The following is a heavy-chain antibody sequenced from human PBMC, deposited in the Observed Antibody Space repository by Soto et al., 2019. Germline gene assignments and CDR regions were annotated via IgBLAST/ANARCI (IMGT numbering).Heavy chain of an antibody. J-gene: IGHJ4*02. Sequence: QVQLVQSGAEVKKPGASVKVSCKASGYTFTSYYMHWVRQAPGQGLEWMGIINPSGGSTSYAQKFHSRVTMTRDTSTSTFYMELSSLRSEDTSVYYCARETYYYGSGSLYWVQGTLVTVSS. CDR2: INPSGGST. D-gene: IGHD3-10*01. CDR1: GYTFTSYY. V-gene: IGHV1-46*01. CDR3: ARETYYYGSGSLY.